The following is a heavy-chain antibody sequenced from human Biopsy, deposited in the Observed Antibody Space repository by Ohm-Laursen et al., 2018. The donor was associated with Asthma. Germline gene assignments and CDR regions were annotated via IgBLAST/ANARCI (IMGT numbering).Heavy chain of an antibody. CDR1: GFTFSDYD. Sequence: SLRLSCAASGFTFSDYDMHWVRQAPGKGLEWVAVISYVGTNKDYADSVTGRFTFSRDNSQNTLSLEMNSLRGEDTAVYYCSRDLRSDNWNPWGMDVWGLGTTVTVAS. D-gene: IGHD1-20*01. CDR2: ISYVGTNK. J-gene: IGHJ6*02. V-gene: IGHV3-30-3*01. CDR3: SRDLRSDNWNPWGMDV.